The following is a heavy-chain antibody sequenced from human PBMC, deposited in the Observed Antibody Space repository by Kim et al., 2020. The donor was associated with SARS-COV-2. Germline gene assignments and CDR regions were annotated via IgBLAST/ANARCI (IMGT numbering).Heavy chain of an antibody. D-gene: IGHD6-13*01. CDR2: IKQDGSEK. CDR1: GFTFSSYW. J-gene: IGHJ6*03. V-gene: IGHV3-7*01. CDR3: ARALGIAGQVPYDYYYYMDA. Sequence: GGSLRLSCAASGFTFSSYWMSWVRQAPGKGLEWVANIKQDGSEKYYVDSVKGRFTISRDNAKNSLYLQMNSLRAEDTAVYYCARALGIAGQVPYDYYYYMDAWGEGTTVTVSS.